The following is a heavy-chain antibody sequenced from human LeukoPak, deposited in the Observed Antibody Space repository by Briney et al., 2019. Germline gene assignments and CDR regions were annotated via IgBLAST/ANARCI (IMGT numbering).Heavy chain of an antibody. D-gene: IGHD2-2*01. CDR1: GGSISSYY. CDR3: ARGYQLLAYYIDV. V-gene: IGHV4-4*07. CDR2: IYTSGTT. J-gene: IGHJ6*03. Sequence: SETLSLTCTVSGGSISSYYWSWIRQPAGKGLEWIGRIYTSGTTNCNPSLKSRVTMSVDTSKKQFSLKLSSVTAADTAIYCCARGYQLLAYYIDVWGEGTTVTVAS.